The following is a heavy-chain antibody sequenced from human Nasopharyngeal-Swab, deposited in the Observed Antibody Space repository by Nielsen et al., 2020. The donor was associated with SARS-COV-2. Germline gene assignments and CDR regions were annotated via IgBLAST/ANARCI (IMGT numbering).Heavy chain of an antibody. V-gene: IGHV4-34*01. CDR1: GGSFSGDY. J-gene: IGHJ4*02. Sequence: SETLSLTCAVYGGSFSGDYWSWIRQPPGKGLEWIGEINHSGSTNYNPSLKSRVTISVDTSKNQFSLKLSSVTAADTAVYYCARLQYSSSSTSMVRGVISLYYFDYWGQGTLVTVSS. CDR3: ARLQYSSSSTSMVRGVISLYYFDY. D-gene: IGHD3-10*01. CDR2: INHSGST.